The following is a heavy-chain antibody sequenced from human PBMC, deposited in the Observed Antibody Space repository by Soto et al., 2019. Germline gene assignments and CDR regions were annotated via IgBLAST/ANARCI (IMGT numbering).Heavy chain of an antibody. V-gene: IGHV1-8*01. J-gene: IGHJ5*01. CDR3: ARGGTAHYDFWSDPRGDWLAS. CDR1: GYTFTNYD. Sequence: QVQLLQSGAEVKRPGASVKVSCRASGYTFTNYDVSWVRQAAGQGLEWMGWLSPATGKTKTTYLPQFRDRDSMTWDTSVATAYLEVLDLPSDDTAVYYCARGGTAHYDFWSDPRGDWLASWGQGTLVTVSS. CDR2: LSPATGKTKT. D-gene: IGHD3-3*01.